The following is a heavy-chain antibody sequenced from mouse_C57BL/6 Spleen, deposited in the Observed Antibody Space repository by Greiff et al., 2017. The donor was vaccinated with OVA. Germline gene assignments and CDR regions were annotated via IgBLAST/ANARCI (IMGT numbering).Heavy chain of an antibody. CDR1: GYSITSGYY. D-gene: IGHD1-1*01. CDR2: ISYDGSN. J-gene: IGHJ2*01. Sequence: EVQLQQSGPGLVKPSQSLSLTCSVTGYSITSGYYWNWIRQFPGNKLEWMGYISYDGSNNYNPSLKNRISITRDTSKNQFFRKLNSVTTEDTATYYCARGGTTTVVPYYFDYWGQGTTLTVSS. V-gene: IGHV3-6*01. CDR3: ARGGTTTVVPYYFDY.